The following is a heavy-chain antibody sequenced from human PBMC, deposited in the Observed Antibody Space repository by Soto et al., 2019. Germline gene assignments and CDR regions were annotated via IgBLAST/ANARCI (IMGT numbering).Heavy chain of an antibody. D-gene: IGHD1-1*01. V-gene: IGHV4-59*01. Sequence: SETLSLTCTVSGGSISSYYWSWIRQPPGKGLEWIGYIYYSGSTNYNPPLKSRVTLSVATSSILFCLKLGSVIAAVTAVYYSALSKFNWNDSYFSYMDILCQGTSVTFSS. CDR2: IYYSGST. J-gene: IGHJ6*03. CDR3: ALSKFNWNDSYFSYMDI. CDR1: GGSISSYY.